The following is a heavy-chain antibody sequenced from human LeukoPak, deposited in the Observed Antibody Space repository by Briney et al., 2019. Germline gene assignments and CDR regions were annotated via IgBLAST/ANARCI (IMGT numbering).Heavy chain of an antibody. Sequence: ASVKVSCKVSGYTLTELSMHWVQQAPGKGLEWMGGFDPEDGETIYAQKFQGRVTMTEDTSTDTAYMELSSLRSEDTAVYYCATGIRCSSTSCSIYDYWGQGTLVTVSS. CDR1: GYTLTELS. J-gene: IGHJ4*02. CDR3: ATGIRCSSTSCSIYDY. D-gene: IGHD2-2*01. V-gene: IGHV1-24*01. CDR2: FDPEDGET.